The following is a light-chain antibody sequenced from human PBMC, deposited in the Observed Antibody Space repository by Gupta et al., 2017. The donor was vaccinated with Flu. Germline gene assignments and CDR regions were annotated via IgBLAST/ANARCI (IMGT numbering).Light chain of an antibody. CDR2: EVT. J-gene: IGLJ3*02. V-gene: IGLV2-23*02. CDR3: CAYASRSTWV. Sequence: SALTQPASAPGSPGQSITISCTGTSSHVRHYDLVSWFQLHPGKAPKLLFYEVTERPSVVAHRFSASKSGNTTSLTISGHQMEDDVDYYCCAYASRSTWVFGGGTKVTVL. CDR1: SSHVRHYDL.